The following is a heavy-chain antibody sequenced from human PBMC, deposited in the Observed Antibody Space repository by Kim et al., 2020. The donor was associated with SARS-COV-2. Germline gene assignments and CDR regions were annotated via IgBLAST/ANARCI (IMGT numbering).Heavy chain of an antibody. V-gene: IGHV4-59*01. CDR3: ARIAVAGHYYYYGMDV. D-gene: IGHD6-19*01. Sequence: SETLSLTCTVSGGSISSYYWSWIRQPPGKGLEWIGYIYYSGSTNYNPSLKSRVTISVDTSKNQFSLKLSSVTAADTAVYYCARIAVAGHYYYYGMDVWGQGTTVTVSS. CDR2: IYYSGST. CDR1: GGSISSYY. J-gene: IGHJ6*02.